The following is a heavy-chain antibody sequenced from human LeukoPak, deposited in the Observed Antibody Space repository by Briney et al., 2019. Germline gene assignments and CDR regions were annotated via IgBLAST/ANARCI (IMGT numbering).Heavy chain of an antibody. CDR1: GFMFSSNW. V-gene: IGHV4-4*02. Sequence: GSLRLSCAASGFMFSSNWMSWVRQPPGKGLEWIGEINHSGSTNYNPSLKSRVTISVDTSKNQFSLKLSSVTAADTAVYYCARGDEGYSYGSFDYWGQGTLVTVSS. D-gene: IGHD5-18*01. J-gene: IGHJ4*02. CDR2: INHSGST. CDR3: ARGDEGYSYGSFDY.